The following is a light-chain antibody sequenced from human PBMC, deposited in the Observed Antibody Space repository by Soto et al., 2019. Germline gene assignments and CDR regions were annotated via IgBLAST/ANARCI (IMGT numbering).Light chain of an antibody. V-gene: IGKV1-33*01. CDR2: DAS. CDR3: QQYDSLPIT. Sequence: IQMTQSPSSLPASVCYRFTITSQASQDISNYLNWYQQKPGKAPELLINDASNLEMGVPSRFSGVGSGTDFTFTISSLQPEDIATYFCQQYDSLPITFGQGTRLEN. CDR1: QDISNY. J-gene: IGKJ5*01.